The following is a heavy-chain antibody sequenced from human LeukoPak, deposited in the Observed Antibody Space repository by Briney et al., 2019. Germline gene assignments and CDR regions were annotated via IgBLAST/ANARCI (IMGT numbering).Heavy chain of an antibody. D-gene: IGHD6-19*01. Sequence: PGGSLRLSCAASGFTFSSYSMNWVRQAPGKGLEWVSSISSSNNDIYYADSVKGRFTISRDNAKNALYLQMNSLRAEDTAVYYCARDAGSSSGRNDFDYWGQGTLVTVSS. V-gene: IGHV3-21*01. CDR2: ISSSNNDI. J-gene: IGHJ4*02. CDR3: ARDAGSSSGRNDFDY. CDR1: GFTFSSYS.